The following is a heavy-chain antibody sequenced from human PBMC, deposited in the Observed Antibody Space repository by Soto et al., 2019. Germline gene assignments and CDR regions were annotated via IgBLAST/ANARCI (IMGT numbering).Heavy chain of an antibody. Sequence: EVQLVESGGGLAQPGRSLRLSCAASGFRFDDYAMHWVRQAPGKGLEWVSSISWNSASTTYADSVKGRCTISRDNAKSSLYLQVNSLRPEDTAFYYCVKDLRGGGSGSSYFDYWGQGTLVTVSS. CDR1: GFRFDDYA. J-gene: IGHJ4*02. CDR3: VKDLRGGGSGSSYFDY. CDR2: ISWNSAST. D-gene: IGHD6-19*01. V-gene: IGHV3-9*01.